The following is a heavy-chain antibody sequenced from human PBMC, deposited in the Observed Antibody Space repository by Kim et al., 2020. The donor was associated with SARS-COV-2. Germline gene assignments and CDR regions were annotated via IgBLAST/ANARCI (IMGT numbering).Heavy chain of an antibody. J-gene: IGHJ4*02. Sequence: DAVKGRFTISRDNSKNTRYLQMNSLRAEDTAVYYCAKDRDKWIQLWLPDYWGQGTLVTVSS. D-gene: IGHD5-18*01. CDR3: AKDRDKWIQLWLPDY. V-gene: IGHV3-23*01.